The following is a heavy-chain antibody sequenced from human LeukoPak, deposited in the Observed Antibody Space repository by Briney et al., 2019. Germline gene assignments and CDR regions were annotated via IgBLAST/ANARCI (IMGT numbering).Heavy chain of an antibody. D-gene: IGHD6-19*01. CDR3: ARVRLRGIAVAGYDY. CDR1: GYTFTGYY. V-gene: IGHV1-2*02. J-gene: IGHJ4*02. Sequence: ASVKVSCKASGYTFTGYYMHWMRQAPGQGLEWMGWIHPNSGGTNYAQKFQGRVTMTRDTSISTAYMELSRLRSDDTAVYYCARVRLRGIAVAGYDYWGQGTLVTVSS. CDR2: IHPNSGGT.